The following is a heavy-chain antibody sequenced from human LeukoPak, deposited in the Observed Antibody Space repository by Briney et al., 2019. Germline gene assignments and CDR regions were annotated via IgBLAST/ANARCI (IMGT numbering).Heavy chain of an antibody. V-gene: IGHV4-39*01. J-gene: IGHJ4*02. D-gene: IGHD6-19*01. Sequence: PSETLSLTCTVSGGSISSSPYYWGWIRQPPGKGLEWIGNIYYSGSTYYNPSLKTRVTISVDTSKNQFSLKLTSVTAADTAVYYCARHASVDGNWPRPLDYWGQGSLITVSS. CDR2: IYYSGST. CDR3: ARHASVDGNWPRPLDY. CDR1: GGSISSSPYY.